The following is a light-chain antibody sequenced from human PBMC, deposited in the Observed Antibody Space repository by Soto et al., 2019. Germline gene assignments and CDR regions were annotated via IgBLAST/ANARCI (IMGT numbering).Light chain of an antibody. Sequence: DIQMTQSPSTLSASVGDRVTITSRASQSVSDWLAWYQQKPGKAPKLLIYGASSLESAVPSRFSGSGSGTEFTLTIRSLQPDDFATYYCQQYNSYTWTCGQETKVEIK. J-gene: IGKJ1*01. CDR2: GAS. CDR3: QQYNSYTWT. V-gene: IGKV1-5*01. CDR1: QSVSDW.